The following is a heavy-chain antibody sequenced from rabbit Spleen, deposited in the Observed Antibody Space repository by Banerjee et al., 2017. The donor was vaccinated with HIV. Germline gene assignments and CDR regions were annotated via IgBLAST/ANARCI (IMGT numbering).Heavy chain of an antibody. V-gene: IGHV1S45*01. D-gene: IGHD8-1*01. Sequence: QEQLVESGGGLVQPEGSLKLSCTASGFSFSNKAVMCWVRQAPGKGLQWIACINAVTGKAVYATWAKGRFTISKTSSTTVTLQMTSLTPADTTTYFCARDWAGNRNYMGYRWDVWGPGTLVTVS. CDR2: INAVTGKA. CDR1: GFSFSNKAV. CDR3: ARDWAGNRNYMGYRWDV. J-gene: IGHJ6*01.